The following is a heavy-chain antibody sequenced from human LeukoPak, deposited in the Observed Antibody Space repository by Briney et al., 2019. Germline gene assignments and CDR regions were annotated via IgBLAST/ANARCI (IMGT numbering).Heavy chain of an antibody. CDR3: ARLGEYYYDSSGYWDIDY. V-gene: IGHV3-30-3*01. Sequence: PGRSLRLSCAASGFTFSSYAMHWVRQAPGKGLEWVAVISYDGSNKYYADSVKGRFTISRDNSKNTLYLQMNSLRAEDTAVYYCARLGEYYYDSSGYWDIDYWGQGTLVTVSS. D-gene: IGHD3-22*01. J-gene: IGHJ4*02. CDR1: GFTFSSYA. CDR2: ISYDGSNK.